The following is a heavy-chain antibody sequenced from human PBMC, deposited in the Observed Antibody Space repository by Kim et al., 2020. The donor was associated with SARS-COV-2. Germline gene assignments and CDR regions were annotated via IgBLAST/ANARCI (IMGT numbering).Heavy chain of an antibody. J-gene: IGHJ5*02. Sequence: SETLSLTCTVSGGSISSGGYYRSWIRQHPGKGLEWIGYIYYSGSTYYNPSLKSRVTISVDTSKNQFSLKLSSVTAADTAVYYCARAMGITIFGVVIVNWFDPWGQGTLVTVSS. CDR3: ARAMGITIFGVVIVNWFDP. CDR1: GGSISSGGYY. D-gene: IGHD3-3*01. V-gene: IGHV4-31*03. CDR2: IYYSGST.